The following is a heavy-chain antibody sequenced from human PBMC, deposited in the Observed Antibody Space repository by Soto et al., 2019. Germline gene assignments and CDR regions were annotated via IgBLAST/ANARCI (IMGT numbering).Heavy chain of an antibody. CDR1: GGSISSYY. Sequence: PSETLSLTCTVSGGSISSYYWSWIRQPAGKGLEWIGRIYTSGSTNYNPSLKSRVTMSVDTSKNQFSLKLSSVTAADTAVYYCARVARPKYDSSGYYYDYWGQGTLVTVSS. CDR2: IYTSGST. V-gene: IGHV4-4*07. J-gene: IGHJ4*02. D-gene: IGHD3-22*01. CDR3: ARVARPKYDSSGYYYDY.